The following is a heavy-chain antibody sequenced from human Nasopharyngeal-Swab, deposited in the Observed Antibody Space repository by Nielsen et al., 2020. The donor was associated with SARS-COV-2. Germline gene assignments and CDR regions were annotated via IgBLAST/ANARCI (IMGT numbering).Heavy chain of an antibody. J-gene: IGHJ4*02. Sequence: WVRQAPGQGFEWMGGIIPIFGTANYAQKFQGRVTITADKSTSTAYMELSSLRSEDTAVYYCARGGGNSVWDFDYWGQGTLVTVSS. CDR2: IIPIFGTA. D-gene: IGHD4-23*01. V-gene: IGHV1-69*06. CDR3: ARGGGNSVWDFDY.